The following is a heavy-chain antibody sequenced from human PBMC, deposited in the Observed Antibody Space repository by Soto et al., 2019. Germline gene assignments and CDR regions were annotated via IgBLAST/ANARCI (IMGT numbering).Heavy chain of an antibody. J-gene: IGHJ5*02. CDR1: GASISCFY. Sequence: PSETLSLTCTVSGASISCFYWSWIRKSARKGLEWIGRIYATGTTDYNPSLKSRVMMSVDTSKKQFSLKLRSVTAADTAVYYCVRDGTKTLRDWFDPWGQGISVTVSS. D-gene: IGHD1-1*01. CDR3: VRDGTKTLRDWFDP. V-gene: IGHV4-4*07. CDR2: IYATGTT.